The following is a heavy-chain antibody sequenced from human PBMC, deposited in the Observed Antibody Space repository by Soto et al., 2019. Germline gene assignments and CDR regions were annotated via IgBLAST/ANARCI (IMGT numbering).Heavy chain of an antibody. CDR2: TNYSGST. CDR3: ARASDVSGDFDY. J-gene: IGHJ4*02. V-gene: IGHV4-59*01. Sequence: SDTLSLTCTVSGGSISIYYWGWIRQPPGKGLEWIGDTNYSGSTNYNPSLKSRVTISVDTSKNQFSLKLSSVTAADTAVYYCARASDVSGDFDYWGQGTLVTVSS. CDR1: GGSISIYY. D-gene: IGHD3-10*01.